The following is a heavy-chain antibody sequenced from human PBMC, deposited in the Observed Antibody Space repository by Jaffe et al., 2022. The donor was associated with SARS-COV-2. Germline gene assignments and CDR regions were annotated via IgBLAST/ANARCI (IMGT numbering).Heavy chain of an antibody. J-gene: IGHJ4*02. D-gene: IGHD3-3*01. Sequence: QVQLQESGPGLVEPSQTLSLTCTVSGAPISSGDYYWSWVRQPAGKTLEWIGRMYNSGSTNYNPALKSRVTISIDTSRNHFSLQLSSVTAADTAVYYCATAHSDFWSGYSRFDYWGQGTLVTVSS. CDR3: ATAHSDFWSGYSRFDY. V-gene: IGHV4-61*02. CDR1: GAPISSGDYY. CDR2: MYNSGST.